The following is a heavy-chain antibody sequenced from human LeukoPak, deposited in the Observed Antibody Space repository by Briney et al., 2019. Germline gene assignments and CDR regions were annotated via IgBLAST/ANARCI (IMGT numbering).Heavy chain of an antibody. CDR3: ARGGYGGKFDY. Sequence: SETLSLTCTVSGGSISSGSYYWSWIRQPAGKGLEWIGRIYTSGSTNYNPSLKSRVTMSVDTSKNQFSLKLSSVTAADTAVYYCARGGYGGKFDYWGQGTLVTVSS. D-gene: IGHD1-1*01. CDR2: IYTSGST. J-gene: IGHJ4*02. V-gene: IGHV4-61*02. CDR1: GGSISSGSYY.